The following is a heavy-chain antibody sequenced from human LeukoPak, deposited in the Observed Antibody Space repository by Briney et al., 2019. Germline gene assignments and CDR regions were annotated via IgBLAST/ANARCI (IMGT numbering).Heavy chain of an antibody. J-gene: IGHJ4*02. CDR1: GFTFSDYY. V-gene: IGHV3-11*06. Sequence: GGSLRLSCAASGFTFSDYYMSWIRQAPGKGLEWLSYISTSSTYTNYADSVKGRFTISRDNAKNSLYLQMNSLRAEDTAVYYCAREKYGSSWYADYWGQGTLVTVSS. CDR2: ISTSSTYT. D-gene: IGHD6-13*01. CDR3: AREKYGSSWYADY.